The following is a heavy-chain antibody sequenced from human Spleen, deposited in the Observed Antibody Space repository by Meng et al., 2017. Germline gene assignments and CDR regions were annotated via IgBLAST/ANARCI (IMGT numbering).Heavy chain of an antibody. CDR1: GYTFTSYD. V-gene: IGHV1-69*13. Sequence: SVKVSCKASGYTFTSYDINWVRQATGQGLEWMGGIIPIFGTANYAQKFQGRVTITADESTSTAYMELSSLRSEDTAVYYCASHSGDHGYWGQGTLVTVSS. D-gene: IGHD7-27*01. J-gene: IGHJ4*02. CDR2: IIPIFGTA. CDR3: ASHSGDHGY.